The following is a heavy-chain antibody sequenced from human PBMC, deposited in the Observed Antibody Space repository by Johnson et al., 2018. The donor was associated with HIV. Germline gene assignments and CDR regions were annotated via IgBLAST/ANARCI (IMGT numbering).Heavy chain of an antibody. Sequence: QVQLVESGGGVVQPGRSLRLSCAASGFTSTNCARHWVRQAPGTGLEWVAFIRFDGLNKYYADSVKGRFTISRDNSKNTLYLQMNSLRAEDTAIYYCTTVAAFGAFDIWGQGTMVTVSS. CDR1: GFTSTNCA. V-gene: IGHV3-30-3*01. D-gene: IGHD1-14*01. CDR3: TTVAAFGAFDI. J-gene: IGHJ3*02. CDR2: IRFDGLNK.